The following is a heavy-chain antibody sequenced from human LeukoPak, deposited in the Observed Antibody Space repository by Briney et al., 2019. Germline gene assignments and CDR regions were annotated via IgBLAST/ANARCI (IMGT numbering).Heavy chain of an antibody. V-gene: IGHV3-11*04. J-gene: IGHJ4*02. D-gene: IGHD4/OR15-4a*01. CDR2: IGGSGSPI. CDR1: GFTFSDHY. CDR3: ARDRRPSVYGGLDN. Sequence: GGSLRLSCAASGFTFSDHYMSWIRQAPGKGLEWMAYIGGSGSPIYYADSVKGRFTISRDNGKNSLFLQVDSLRAEDTAVYYCARDRRPSVYGGLDNWGQGTLVTVSS.